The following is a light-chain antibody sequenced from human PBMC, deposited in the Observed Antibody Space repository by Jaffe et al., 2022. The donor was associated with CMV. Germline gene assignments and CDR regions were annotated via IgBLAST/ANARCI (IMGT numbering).Light chain of an antibody. J-gene: IGLJ2*01. CDR1: SSGVGSYNL. Sequence: QSALTQPASVSGSPGQSITISCTGTSSGVGSYNLVSWYQQHPGKAPKLMIYEVSKRPSGVSDRFSGSKSGNTASLTISGLQAEDEADYYCCSYAGSGQGVFGGGTKLTVL. CDR3: CSYAGSGQGV. CDR2: EVS. V-gene: IGLV2-23*02.